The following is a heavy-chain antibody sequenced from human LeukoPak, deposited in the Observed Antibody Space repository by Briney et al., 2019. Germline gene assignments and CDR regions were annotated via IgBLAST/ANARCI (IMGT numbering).Heavy chain of an antibody. D-gene: IGHD2-2*01. J-gene: IGHJ5*02. Sequence: KTSETLSLTCAVYGGSFSGYYWSWIRQPPGKGLEWIGEINHSGSTNYNPSLKSRVTISVDTSKNQSSLKLSSVTAADTAVYYCARLEVVVPAAIWFDPWGQGTLVTVSS. CDR1: GGSFSGYY. V-gene: IGHV4-34*01. CDR3: ARLEVVVPAAIWFDP. CDR2: INHSGST.